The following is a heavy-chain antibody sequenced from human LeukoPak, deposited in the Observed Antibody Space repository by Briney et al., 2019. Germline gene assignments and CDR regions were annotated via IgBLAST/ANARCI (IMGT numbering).Heavy chain of an antibody. Sequence: QPGGSLRLSCAASGFTFSRYWMTWVRQAPGKGLEWVANIKQDGTEKYYVDSVKGRFTISRDNAKNSLYLRMNSLRAEDTAVYYCARDSEWGLLRSDYWGQGTLVTVSS. J-gene: IGHJ4*02. CDR2: IKQDGTEK. CDR1: GFTFSRYW. D-gene: IGHD1-26*01. CDR3: ARDSEWGLLRSDY. V-gene: IGHV3-7*05.